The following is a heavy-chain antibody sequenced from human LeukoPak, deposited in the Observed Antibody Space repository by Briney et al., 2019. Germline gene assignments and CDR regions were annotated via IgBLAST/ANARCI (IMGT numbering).Heavy chain of an antibody. V-gene: IGHV3-23*01. CDR2: ISGSGGST. CDR1: GFTFSSYA. D-gene: IGHD1/OR15-1a*01. J-gene: IGHJ4*02. Sequence: GGSLSLSCAASGFTFSSYAMSWVRQAPGKGLEWVSAISGSGGSTYYADSVKVRFTISRDNSKNTLYLQMNSLRAEDTAIYYCAKTGNNNEGSFDFWGQGTLVTVSS. CDR3: AKTGNNNEGSFDF.